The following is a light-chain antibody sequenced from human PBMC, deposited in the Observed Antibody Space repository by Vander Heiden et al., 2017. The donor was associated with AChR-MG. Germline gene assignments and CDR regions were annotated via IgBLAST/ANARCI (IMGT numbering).Light chain of an antibody. Sequence: DIQMTQSTSTLSASVGDRVTITCRASQSLGNWLAWFQQRPGKAPRLLIYKASNLESGVPSRFSGSGSGTEFTLTIRSLQPDDFATYYCQQYDAYPWTFGQGTKVEVK. J-gene: IGKJ1*01. CDR2: KAS. CDR3: QQYDAYPWT. V-gene: IGKV1-5*03. CDR1: QSLGNW.